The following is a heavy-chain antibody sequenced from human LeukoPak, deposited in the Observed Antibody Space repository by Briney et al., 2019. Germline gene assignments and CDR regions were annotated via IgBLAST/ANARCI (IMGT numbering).Heavy chain of an antibody. CDR1: GFTFSNYD. CDR3: ARIGLGRDAYNSFDF. Sequence: GGTLTLSCTASGFTFSNYDMTWVRQAPGTGMERVSCISATTIYTFSANSARGRFTITRENVQNSLYLQMHNLRGEDTGVYFCARIGLGRDAYNSFDFWGQGTLVTVSS. V-gene: IGHV3-21*01. D-gene: IGHD5-24*01. J-gene: IGHJ4*02. CDR2: ISATTIYT.